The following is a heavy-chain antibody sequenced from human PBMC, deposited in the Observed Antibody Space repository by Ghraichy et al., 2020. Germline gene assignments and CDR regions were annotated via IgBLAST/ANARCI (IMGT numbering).Heavy chain of an antibody. Sequence: GGSLRLSCAASGFTISSYWMSWVRQAPGKGLEWVANIKQDGSEKYYVDSVKGRFTISRDNAKNSLYLQMNSLRAEDTAVYYCARDVAPSGWYWNYWGQGTLVTVSS. CDR1: GFTISSYW. V-gene: IGHV3-7*01. D-gene: IGHD6-19*01. CDR3: ARDVAPSGWYWNY. J-gene: IGHJ4*02. CDR2: IKQDGSEK.